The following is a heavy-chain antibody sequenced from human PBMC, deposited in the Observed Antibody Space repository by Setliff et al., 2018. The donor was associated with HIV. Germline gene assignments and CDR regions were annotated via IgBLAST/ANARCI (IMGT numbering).Heavy chain of an antibody. J-gene: IGHJ4*02. CDR1: GYTFTSYD. CDR2: LIPALGEP. V-gene: IGHV1-69*11. Sequence: ASVKVSCKASGYTFTSYDINWVRQAPGQGLEWVGSLIPALGEPHYAQSVQGRAAITADDSTHTAYLELVNLRSDDTATYYCGRGTLYGVSDYWGPGTLVTVSS. CDR3: GRGTLYGVSDY. D-gene: IGHD3-3*01.